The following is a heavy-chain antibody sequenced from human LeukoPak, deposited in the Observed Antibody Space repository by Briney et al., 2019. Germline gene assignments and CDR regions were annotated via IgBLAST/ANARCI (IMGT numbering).Heavy chain of an antibody. V-gene: IGHV1-69*05. CDR3: ARGYCSSTSCPFDY. D-gene: IGHD2-2*01. J-gene: IGHJ4*02. CDR1: GGTFSSYA. Sequence: GASVKVSCKASGGTFSSYAISWVQQAPGQGLEWMGGIIPIFGTANYAQKYQGRVTITTDESTSTAYMELSSLRSEDTAVYYCARGYCSSTSCPFDYWGQGTLVTVSS. CDR2: IIPIFGTA.